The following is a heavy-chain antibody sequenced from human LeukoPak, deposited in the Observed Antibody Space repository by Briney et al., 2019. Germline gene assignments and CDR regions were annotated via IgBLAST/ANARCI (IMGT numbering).Heavy chain of an antibody. CDR1: GFTFSTYA. V-gene: IGHV3-23*01. Sequence: GGSLRLSRAASGFTFSTYAMSWVRQAPRKGLEWVSAISGSGGSTYYADSVKGRFTISRDNSKNTLYLQMNSLRAEDTAVYYCAKGGYSSGWYRPQSAFDIWGQGTMVTVSS. J-gene: IGHJ3*02. CDR2: ISGSGGST. D-gene: IGHD6-19*01. CDR3: AKGGYSSGWYRPQSAFDI.